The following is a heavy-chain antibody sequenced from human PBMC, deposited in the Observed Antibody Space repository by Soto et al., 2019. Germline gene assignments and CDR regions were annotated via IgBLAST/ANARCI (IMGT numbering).Heavy chain of an antibody. V-gene: IGHV1-3*05. J-gene: IGHJ5*02. CDR3: ARALGYCTNGVCYNWFDP. CDR1: GYTFTSYA. Sequence: QVQLVQSGAEEKKPGASVKVSCKASGYTFTSYAMHWVRQAPGQRLEWMEWINAGNGNTKYSQKFQGRVTITRDTSASTAYMELSSLRSEDTAVYYCARALGYCTNGVCYNWFDPWGQGTLVTVSS. CDR2: INAGNGNT. D-gene: IGHD2-8*01.